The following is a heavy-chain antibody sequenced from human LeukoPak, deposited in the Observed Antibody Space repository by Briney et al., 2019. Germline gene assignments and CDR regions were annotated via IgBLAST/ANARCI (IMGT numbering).Heavy chain of an antibody. CDR3: ASFYGSGSYYRDSIDY. V-gene: IGHV3-53*01. D-gene: IGHD3-10*01. Sequence: GGSLRLSCAASGFTVSSNYMSWVRQAPGKGLEWVSVIYSGGSTYYADSVKGRFTISRDNSKNTLYLQMNSLRVEDTAVYYCASFYGSGSYYRDSIDYWGQGTLVTVSS. J-gene: IGHJ4*02. CDR1: GFTVSSNY. CDR2: IYSGGST.